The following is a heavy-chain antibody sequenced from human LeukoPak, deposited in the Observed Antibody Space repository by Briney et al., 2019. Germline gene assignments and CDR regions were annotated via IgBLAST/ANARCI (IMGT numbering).Heavy chain of an antibody. D-gene: IGHD3-9*01. J-gene: IGHJ4*02. CDR2: ISGGGGST. V-gene: IGHV3-23*01. Sequence: GGSLRLSCAASGFTFDDYGMSWVRHAPGKGLEWVSGISGGGGSTYYADSVKGRFTISGDNSKNTLYLQMNSLRAEDTAVYYCAKYGDILTGYPYYFDYWGQGTLVTVSS. CDR1: GFTFDDYG. CDR3: AKYGDILTGYPYYFDY.